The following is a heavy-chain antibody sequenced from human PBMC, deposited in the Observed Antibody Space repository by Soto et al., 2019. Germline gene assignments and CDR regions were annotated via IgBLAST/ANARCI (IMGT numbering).Heavy chain of an antibody. CDR3: ALDKLDRPSYCSGGNCYGYHGLGV. CDR1: GCTLINFA. V-gene: IGHV1-69*13. Sequence: SVQVSCMAAGCTLINFALSWVRQAPGQGPEWMGGIIPGLDTPNYARNFKGRVTIMADESMGTVYMELRSLRSEDTAVYYCALDKLDRPSYCSGGNCYGYHGLGVWGQGTTVTVSS. J-gene: IGHJ6*02. D-gene: IGHD2-15*01. CDR2: IIPGLDTP.